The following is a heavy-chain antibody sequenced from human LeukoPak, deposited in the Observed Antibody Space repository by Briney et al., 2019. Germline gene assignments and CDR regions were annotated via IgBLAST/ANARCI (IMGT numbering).Heavy chain of an antibody. Sequence: SETLSLTCTVSGGSIRSHYWSWIRQPPGKGLEWIGYIYYSGSTNYNPSLKSRVTISVDTSKNQFSLKLSSVTAADTAVYYCARDPQHYDILTGYWAPSAFDIWGQGTIVTVSS. CDR1: GGSIRSHY. D-gene: IGHD3-9*01. CDR2: IYYSGST. J-gene: IGHJ3*02. CDR3: ARDPQHYDILTGYWAPSAFDI. V-gene: IGHV4-59*11.